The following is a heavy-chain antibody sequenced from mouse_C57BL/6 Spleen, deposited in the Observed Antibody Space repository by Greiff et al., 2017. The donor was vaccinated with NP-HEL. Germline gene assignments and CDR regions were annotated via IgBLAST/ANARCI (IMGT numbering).Heavy chain of an antibody. Sequence: EVQLQESGPELVKPGASVKIPCKASGYTFTDYNMDWVKQSHGKSLEWIGDINPNNGGTIYNQKFKGKATLTVDKSSSTAYMELRSLTSEDTAVYYCARQDGKALDYWGQGTTLTVSS. CDR3: ARQDGKALDY. J-gene: IGHJ2*01. CDR2: INPNNGGT. D-gene: IGHD2-1*01. V-gene: IGHV1-18*01. CDR1: GYTFTDYN.